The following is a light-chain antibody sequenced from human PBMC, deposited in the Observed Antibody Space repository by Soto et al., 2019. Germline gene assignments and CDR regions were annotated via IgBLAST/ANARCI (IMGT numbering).Light chain of an antibody. Sequence: EIVMTHSPATVSVTIGERATLSCRASQSVSSNLAWYQQKPGQAPRFLIYGASTRATGIPARFSGSGSGTEFTLTISSLQSEDCAVYYCQQYDNWPLTFGGGTKVDNK. CDR3: QQYDNWPLT. CDR1: QSVSSN. J-gene: IGKJ4*01. V-gene: IGKV3-15*01. CDR2: GAS.